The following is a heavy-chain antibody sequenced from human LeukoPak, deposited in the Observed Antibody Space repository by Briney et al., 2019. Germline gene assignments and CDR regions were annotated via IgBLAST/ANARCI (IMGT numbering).Heavy chain of an antibody. D-gene: IGHD2-2*01. CDR2: IYYSGST. Sequence: SETLSLTCTVSGGPISSSHWWSWIRQHPGKGLEWIGYIYYSGSTYYNPSLKRRVTISLDTSKNQFSLKLSSVTAADTAVYYCARDLGYCSSSSCRYFDNWGQGTLVTVSS. CDR1: GGPISSSHW. V-gene: IGHV4-31*03. J-gene: IGHJ4*02. CDR3: ARDLGYCSSSSCRYFDN.